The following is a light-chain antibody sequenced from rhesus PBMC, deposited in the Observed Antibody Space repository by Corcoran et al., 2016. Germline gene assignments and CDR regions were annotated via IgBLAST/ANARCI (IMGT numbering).Light chain of an antibody. CDR3: QHGYGTPFT. J-gene: IGKJ3*01. Sequence: DIQMTQSPSSLSASVGDRVTITCRASENVNNYLNWYQQKPGKAPKLLIYKASPLQSGVPSRFSGNGAGTDYTFTISSLQPEDVATYYCQHGYGTPFTFGPGTKLDIK. CDR2: KAS. CDR1: ENVNNY. V-gene: IGKV1-74*01.